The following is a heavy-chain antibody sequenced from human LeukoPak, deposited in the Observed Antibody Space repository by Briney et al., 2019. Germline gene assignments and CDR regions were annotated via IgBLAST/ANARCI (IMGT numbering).Heavy chain of an antibody. V-gene: IGHV1-18*01. D-gene: IGHD6-19*01. CDR1: GFSFTRFA. Sequence: ASVKVSCKASGFSFTRFAISWVRQAPGQGLDWMGWISTHNGDTNYAEKFQGRVTMTTDTSTSTTYMEVRALRSDDTAVYYCARDPSNTSGRYAYFDYWGQGTLVTVSS. CDR3: ARDPSNTSGRYAYFDY. CDR2: ISTHNGDT. J-gene: IGHJ4*02.